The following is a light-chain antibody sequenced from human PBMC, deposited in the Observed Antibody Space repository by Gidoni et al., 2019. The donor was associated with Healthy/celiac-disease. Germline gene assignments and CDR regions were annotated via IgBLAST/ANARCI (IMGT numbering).Light chain of an antibody. CDR3: MQSLQTPPT. J-gene: IGKJ4*01. V-gene: IGKV2-28*01. Sequence: DIVMTQSPLSLPVTPVEPASISCRSSQSLLQSNGYNFLDWYLLKPGQSPQLLIYLGSNRAFGGPDSVSGSVSGTAFTLIISRGEAEDVGVHYCMQSLQTPPTFGGVTKLEIK. CDR2: LGS. CDR1: QSLLQSNGYNF.